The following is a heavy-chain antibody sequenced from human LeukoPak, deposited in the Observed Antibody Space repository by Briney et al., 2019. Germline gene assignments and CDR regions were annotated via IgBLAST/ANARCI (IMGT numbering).Heavy chain of an antibody. Sequence: SETLSLTCTVSGYSTSSGYYWGWIRQPPGKGLEWIGSIYYSGSTHYNPSLKSRVTISVDTSKNQFSLKLSSVTAADTAVYYCAREGSRFLLYNWFDPWGQGTLVTVSS. CDR3: AREGSRFLLYNWFDP. D-gene: IGHD3-16*01. J-gene: IGHJ5*02. CDR2: IYYSGST. CDR1: GYSTSSGYY. V-gene: IGHV4-38-2*02.